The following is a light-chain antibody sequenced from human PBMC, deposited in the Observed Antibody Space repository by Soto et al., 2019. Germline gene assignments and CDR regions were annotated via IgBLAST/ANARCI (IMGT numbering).Light chain of an antibody. CDR2: GAS. Sequence: TLSLSPGERATLSCRASQSVSSNLAWYQQKPGQAPRLLIYGASTRATGIPARFSGSGSGTEFTLTISSLQSEDFAVYYCQQYNNWPWTFGQGTKVDIK. J-gene: IGKJ1*01. V-gene: IGKV3-15*01. CDR1: QSVSSN. CDR3: QQYNNWPWT.